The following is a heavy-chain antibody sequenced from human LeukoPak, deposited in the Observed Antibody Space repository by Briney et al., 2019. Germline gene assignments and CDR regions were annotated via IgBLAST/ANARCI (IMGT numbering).Heavy chain of an antibody. CDR1: GFTFSSYG. CDR3: ARDGIVGYGMDV. CDR2: IWYDGSNK. Sequence: GGSLRLSCAASGFTFSSYGMHWVRQAPGKGLEWVAVIWYDGSNKYYVDSVKGRFTISRDNSKNTLSLQMNSLRDEDRAVYYCARDGIVGYGMDVWGQGTTVTVSS. V-gene: IGHV3-33*01. J-gene: IGHJ6*02. D-gene: IGHD2-15*01.